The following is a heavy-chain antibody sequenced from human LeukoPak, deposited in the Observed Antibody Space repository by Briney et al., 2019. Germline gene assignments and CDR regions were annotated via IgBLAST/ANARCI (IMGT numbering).Heavy chain of an antibody. Sequence: GGSLRLSCAASGFTFSSYRMHWVRQAPGKGLEWVANIKQDGSEKYYVDSVKGRFTISRDNAQNSLYLQMNSLRAEDTAIYYCARGYWYFDLWGRGTLVTVSS. CDR1: GFTFSSYR. J-gene: IGHJ2*01. V-gene: IGHV3-7*02. CDR2: IKQDGSEK. CDR3: ARGYWYFDL.